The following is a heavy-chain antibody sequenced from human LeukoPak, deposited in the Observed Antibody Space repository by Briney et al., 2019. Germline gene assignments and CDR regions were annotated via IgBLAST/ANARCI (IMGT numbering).Heavy chain of an antibody. CDR2: MSYDGNNK. CDR3: VKNRKPHYYDILTDYPYVFDI. V-gene: IGHV3-30*18. CDR1: GFTFSSFG. D-gene: IGHD3-9*01. J-gene: IGHJ3*02. Sequence: GGSLRLSCSASGFTFSSFGMHWVRQAPGKGLEWVTLMSYDGNNKYSADSVRGRFSISRDNSKNTLHLQMDSLRPDDTAVYYCVKNRKPHYYDILTDYPYVFDIWGQGTMVIVSS.